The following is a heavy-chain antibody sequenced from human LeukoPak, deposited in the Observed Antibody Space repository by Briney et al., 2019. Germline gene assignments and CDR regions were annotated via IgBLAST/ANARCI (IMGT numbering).Heavy chain of an antibody. CDR2: LHYGGIT. V-gene: IGHV4-39*01. CDR3: ARQRSGSYPLDY. Sequence: SETLSLTCSVSGVSIGSNTYSWGWIRQPPGKGLEWIGSLHYGGITYYNPSLKSRLTISGDTSKNQFSLRLSSVTAADTAVYYCARQRSGSYPLDYWGQGTLVTVSS. D-gene: IGHD1-26*01. CDR1: GVSIGSNTYS. J-gene: IGHJ4*02.